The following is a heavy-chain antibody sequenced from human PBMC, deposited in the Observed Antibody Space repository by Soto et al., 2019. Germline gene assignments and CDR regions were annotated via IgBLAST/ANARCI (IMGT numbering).Heavy chain of an antibody. CDR3: GREFGELGHHYYYGMDV. CDR1: GGTFSSYA. CDR2: IIPIFGTA. V-gene: IGHV1-69*13. D-gene: IGHD3-10*01. J-gene: IGHJ6*02. Sequence: GPSVKVSCKASGGTFSSYAISWVRQAPGQGLEWMGGIIPIFGTANYAQKFQGRVTITADESTSTAYKELSSLRSEDTAVYYCGREFGELGHHYYYGMDVWGQGTTVTVSS.